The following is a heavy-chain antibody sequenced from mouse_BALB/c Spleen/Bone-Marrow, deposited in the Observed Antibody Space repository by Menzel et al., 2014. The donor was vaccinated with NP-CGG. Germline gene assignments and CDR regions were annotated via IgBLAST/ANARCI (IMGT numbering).Heavy chain of an antibody. CDR3: ARGGLWSSFDY. V-gene: IGHV5-12*02. CDR1: GFTFGDYY. CDR2: ISNGGGST. Sequence: EVKLMESGGGLVQPGGSLKLSCATSGFTFGDYYMYWVRQTPEKRLEWVAYISNGGGSTFYPDTVKGRFTISRDNAKNTLYLQMSRLKSEDTAMYYCARGGLWSSFDYWGQGTTLTVSS. D-gene: IGHD1-1*02. J-gene: IGHJ2*01.